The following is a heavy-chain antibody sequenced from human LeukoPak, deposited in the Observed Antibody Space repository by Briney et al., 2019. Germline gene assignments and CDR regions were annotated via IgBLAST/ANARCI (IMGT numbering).Heavy chain of an antibody. J-gene: IGHJ4*02. CDR2: FYVGGAT. CDR3: ARGDGYNFFDY. D-gene: IGHD5-24*01. V-gene: IGHV3-53*01. Sequence: GGYLRLSCAVSGFSVTNNYMSWVRQAPGKGLEWVSVFYVGGATYSPDSVKGRFTISSANSENTLYLQMKSLRAEDTAVYYCARGDGYNFFDYWGQGTLVTVSS. CDR1: GFSVTNNY.